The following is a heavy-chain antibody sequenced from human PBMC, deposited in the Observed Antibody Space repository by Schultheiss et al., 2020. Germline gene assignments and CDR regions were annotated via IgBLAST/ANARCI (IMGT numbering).Heavy chain of an antibody. CDR3: ARENYYDTPLDY. CDR2: IYHSGST. J-gene: IGHJ4*02. Sequence: SETLSLTCTVSGGSISSGGYYWSWIRQPPGKGLEWIGYIYHSGSTFYNPSLKSRVTISVDTSKNQFFLNLSSVTAADTAVYYCARENYYDTPLDYWGQGTLVTVSS. V-gene: IGHV4-30-4*01. CDR1: GGSISSGGYY. D-gene: IGHD3-22*01.